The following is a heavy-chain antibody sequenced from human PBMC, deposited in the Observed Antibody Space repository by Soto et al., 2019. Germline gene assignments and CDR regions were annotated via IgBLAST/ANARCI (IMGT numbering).Heavy chain of an antibody. J-gene: IGHJ6*02. CDR2: INPNSGGT. Sequence: ASVTVSCKASGYTFTGYYMHWVRQAPGQGLEWMGWINPNSGGTNYAQKFQGWVTMTRDTSISTAYMELSRLRSDDTAVYYCARGDIVVVVAATPGGMDVWGQGTTVTVSS. CDR3: ARGDIVVVVAATPGGMDV. CDR1: GYTFTGYY. D-gene: IGHD2-15*01. V-gene: IGHV1-2*04.